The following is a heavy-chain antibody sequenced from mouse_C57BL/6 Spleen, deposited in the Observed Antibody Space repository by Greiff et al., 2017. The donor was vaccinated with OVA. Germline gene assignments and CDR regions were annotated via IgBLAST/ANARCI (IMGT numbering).Heavy chain of an antibody. J-gene: IGHJ1*03. CDR1: GYTFTGYW. Sequence: QVQLQQSGAELMKPGASVKLPCKASGYTFTGYWIEWVKQRPGHGLAWIGEILPGSGSTKYNEKFKGKATYTADSSSNTAYMPLSSLTTESPAIYYCARRLRWYFDDWGTGTTVTVSS. CDR2: ILPGSGST. D-gene: IGHD1-2*01. V-gene: IGHV1-9*01. CDR3: ARRLRWYFDD.